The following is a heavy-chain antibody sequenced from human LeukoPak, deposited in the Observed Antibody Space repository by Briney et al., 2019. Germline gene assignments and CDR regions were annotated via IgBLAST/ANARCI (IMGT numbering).Heavy chain of an antibody. CDR3: ARGPGGCSGYYPLEDYYYYYYMDV. CDR2: IRVYNGNT. V-gene: IGHV1-18*01. J-gene: IGHJ6*03. CDR1: GYTFTSYG. Sequence: GASVKVSCKASGYTFTSYGINWVRQAPGQGLEWMGWIRVYNGNTNYAQKLQGRVTMTTDTSTSTAYMELRSLRSDDTAVYYCARGPGGCSGYYPLEDYYYYYYMDVWGKGTTVTVSS. D-gene: IGHD3-22*01.